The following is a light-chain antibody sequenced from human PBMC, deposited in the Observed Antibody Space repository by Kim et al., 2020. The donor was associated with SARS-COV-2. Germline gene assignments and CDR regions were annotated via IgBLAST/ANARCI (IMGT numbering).Light chain of an antibody. CDR2: DVS. CDR1: QSVSSYY. Sequence: EIVLTQSPCTLSLSPGERATLSCRASQSVSSYYLAWYQQKPGQAPRLLIYDVSNRATGIPDRFSGSGSGTDFTLTISRLEPEDFAVYYCQQYHTSPRTFGQGTKVDIK. V-gene: IGKV3-20*01. CDR3: QQYHTSPRT. J-gene: IGKJ1*01.